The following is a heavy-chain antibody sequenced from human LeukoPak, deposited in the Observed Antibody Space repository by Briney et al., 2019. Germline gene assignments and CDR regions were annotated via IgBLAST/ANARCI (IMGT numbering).Heavy chain of an antibody. CDR2: ISYNGSNK. Sequence: GGSLRLSCAASGFTFSNYGMHWVRQAPGKGLEWVAVISYNGSNKYYADSVKGRFTISRDNSKNTLYLQMNSLRAEDTAVYYCARAKAVAGPFDYWAREPWSPSPQ. J-gene: IGHJ4*02. D-gene: IGHD6-19*01. CDR1: GFTFSNYG. V-gene: IGHV3-30*19. CDR3: ARAKAVAGPFDY.